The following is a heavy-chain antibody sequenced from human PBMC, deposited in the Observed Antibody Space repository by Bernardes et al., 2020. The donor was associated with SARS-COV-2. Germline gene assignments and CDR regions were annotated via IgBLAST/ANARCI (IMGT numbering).Heavy chain of an antibody. V-gene: IGHV1-58*01. J-gene: IGHJ4*02. CDR3: AAAELGEIDS. Sequence: SVKVSCKASGFIFSNSAVQWMRQARGQSTEWIGWIVVGSGNTDYTQKFQGRVTITRDISARTAYMELSRLESEDTAVYYCAAAELGEIDSWGQGTLVTVSS. CDR1: GFIFSNSA. CDR2: IVVGSGNT. D-gene: IGHD3-16*01.